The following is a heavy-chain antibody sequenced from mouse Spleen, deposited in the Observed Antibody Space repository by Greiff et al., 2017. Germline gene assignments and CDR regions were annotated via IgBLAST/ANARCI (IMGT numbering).Heavy chain of an antibody. Sequence: EVKLMESGGGLVQSGRSLRLSCATSGFTFSDFYMEWVRQAPGKGLEWIAASRNKANDYTTEYSASVKGRFIVSRDTSQSILYLQMNALRAEDTAIYYCARDAGLGAMDYWGQGTSVTVSS. CDR1: GFTFSDFY. J-gene: IGHJ4*01. CDR3: ARDAGLGAMDY. CDR2: SRNKANDYTT. V-gene: IGHV7-1*01.